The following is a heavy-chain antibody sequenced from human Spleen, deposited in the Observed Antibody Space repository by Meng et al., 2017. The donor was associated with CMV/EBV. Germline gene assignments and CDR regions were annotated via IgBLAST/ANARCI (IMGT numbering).Heavy chain of an antibody. J-gene: IGHJ3*01. D-gene: IGHD1-26*01. Sequence: GESLKISCAASGFTVSSNYMSWVRQAPGRGLEWVSVIYAIGSTYYADSVKSRFTISRDNSNNTLFLQMNSLRVEDTAVYYCARGGSYGYAFDVWGQGTVVTVSS. CDR2: IYAIGST. V-gene: IGHV3-53*01. CDR3: ARGGSYGYAFDV. CDR1: GFTVSSNY.